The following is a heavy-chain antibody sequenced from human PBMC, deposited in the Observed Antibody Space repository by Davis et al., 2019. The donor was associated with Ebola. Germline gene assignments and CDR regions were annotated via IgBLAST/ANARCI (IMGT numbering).Heavy chain of an antibody. V-gene: IGHV3-48*02. Sequence: GESLKISCTASGFTFSAFWMSWVRQAPGKGLEWVSYISGGSGEIHYADSVKGRFTISRYNARNSLYLQMNSLRDEDTALYYCARDHNWAFDSWGQGSLVTVSS. J-gene: IGHJ4*02. CDR1: GFTFSAFW. D-gene: IGHD1-1*01. CDR2: ISGGSGEI. CDR3: ARDHNWAFDS.